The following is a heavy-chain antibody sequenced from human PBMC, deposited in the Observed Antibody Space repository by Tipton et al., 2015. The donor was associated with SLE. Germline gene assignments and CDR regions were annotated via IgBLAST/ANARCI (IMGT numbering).Heavy chain of an antibody. J-gene: IGHJ2*01. CDR2: SSLIGGT. D-gene: IGHD5-18*01. V-gene: IGHV4-38-2*01. CDR3: ARVVRGYRDGPYCYVDL. CDR1: GYSFSSGFY. Sequence: TLSLTCAFSGYSFSSGFYCAWIRQSPGKGLEWIGGSSLIGGTKDNPSLKSRAIVSVDTSKNQASLKLSSVTAADTAVYYCARVVRGYRDGPYCYVDLWGRGTLVTVSS.